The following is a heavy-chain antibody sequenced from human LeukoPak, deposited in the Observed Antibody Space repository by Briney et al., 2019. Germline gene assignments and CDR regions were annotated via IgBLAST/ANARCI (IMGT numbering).Heavy chain of an antibody. J-gene: IGHJ4*02. Sequence: EGSLRLSCAASGFTFSSYSMNWVRQAPGKGLEWVSSISSSSSYIYYADSVKGRFTISRDNAKNSLYLQMNSLRAEDTAVYYCARDQYCSSTSRYYDYWGQGTLVTVSS. CDR2: ISSSSSYI. CDR3: ARDQYCSSTSRYYDY. V-gene: IGHV3-21*01. CDR1: GFTFSSYS. D-gene: IGHD2-2*01.